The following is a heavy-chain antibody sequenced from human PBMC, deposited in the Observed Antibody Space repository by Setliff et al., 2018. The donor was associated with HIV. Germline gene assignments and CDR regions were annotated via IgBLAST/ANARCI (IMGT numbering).Heavy chain of an antibody. D-gene: IGHD3-22*01. CDR2: IYHSGST. Sequence: SETLSLTCTVSGGSISSGSYYWSWIRQPAGKGLEWIGSIYHSGSTYYNPSLMSRVTISVDTSKNQFSLKLRSVTAADTAVYYCARENGWLFGWFDPWGQGTPVTVSS. V-gene: IGHV4-39*07. CDR1: GGSISSGSYY. J-gene: IGHJ5*02. CDR3: ARENGWLFGWFDP.